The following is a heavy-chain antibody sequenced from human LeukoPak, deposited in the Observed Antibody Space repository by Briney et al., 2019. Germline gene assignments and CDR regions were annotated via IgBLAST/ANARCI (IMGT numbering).Heavy chain of an antibody. Sequence: PGGSLRLSCAASGFTFNTYTMNWVRQAPGKGLEWVSYISGSSGIIDYADSVRGRFTISRDNSKNTLYLQMNSLRAEDTAVYYCGKDLNYGLDYWGQGTLVTVSS. V-gene: IGHV3-48*01. CDR3: GKDLNYGLDY. CDR2: ISGSSGII. CDR1: GFTFNTYT. D-gene: IGHD4-11*01. J-gene: IGHJ4*02.